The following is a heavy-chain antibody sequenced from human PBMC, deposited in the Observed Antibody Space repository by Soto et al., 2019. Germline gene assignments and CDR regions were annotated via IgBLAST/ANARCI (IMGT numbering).Heavy chain of an antibody. V-gene: IGHV4-34*01. D-gene: IGHD3-16*01. Sequence: SETLSLTCDVYGGSFSGYFWSWIRQPPGKGLEWIGDINHSGSTNYNPSLKSRLTISVDTPKNQFSLKLTSVTAADTAVYYCARRETTFGPKIDYWGHGTLVTVSS. CDR1: GGSFSGYF. CDR2: INHSGST. J-gene: IGHJ4*01. CDR3: ARRETTFGPKIDY.